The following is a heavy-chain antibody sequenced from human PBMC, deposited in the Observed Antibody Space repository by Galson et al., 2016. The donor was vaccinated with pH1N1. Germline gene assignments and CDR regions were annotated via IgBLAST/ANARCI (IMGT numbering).Heavy chain of an antibody. D-gene: IGHD3-22*01. V-gene: IGHV1-2*06. CDR3: ARARESSGYYLGSDAFDI. Sequence: SVKVSCKASGYTFTVYYLHWVRQAPGQGLEWMGRLNPYSGATDYAPNFQGRVTMTRDTSITTAYLELNSLRFDDTAVYYCARARESSGYYLGSDAFDIWGQGTMVTVSS. CDR2: LNPYSGAT. CDR1: GYTFTVYY. J-gene: IGHJ3*02.